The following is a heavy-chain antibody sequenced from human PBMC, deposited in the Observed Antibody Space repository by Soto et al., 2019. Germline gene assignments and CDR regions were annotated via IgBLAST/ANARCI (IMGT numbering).Heavy chain of an antibody. V-gene: IGHV3-11*01. CDR1: GFIFSDYY. Sequence: PGGSLRLSCAASGFIFSDYYMSWIREAPGKGLEWLSYISSSGSTIYYADSVKGRFTISRDNAKNSLYLQMNSLRAADTAVYYCARDRGYCRGGSCAFNFDYCSYGMDVWGQGTTVTVSS. D-gene: IGHD2-15*01. CDR3: ARDRGYCRGGSCAFNFDYCSYGMDV. CDR2: ISSSGSTI. J-gene: IGHJ6*02.